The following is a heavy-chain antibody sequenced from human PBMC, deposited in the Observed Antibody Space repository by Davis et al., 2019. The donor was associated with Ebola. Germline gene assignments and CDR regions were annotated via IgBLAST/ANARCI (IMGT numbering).Heavy chain of an antibody. V-gene: IGHV3-30-3*01. J-gene: IGHJ4*02. D-gene: IGHD3-10*01. CDR3: ASPPGSVGELVFDY. Sequence: GGSLRLSCAASGFTFSSYAMHWVRQAPGKGLEWVAVISYDGSNKYYADSVKGRFTISRDNSKNTLYLQMNSLRAEDTAVYYCASPPGSVGELVFDYWGQGTLVTVSS. CDR1: GFTFSSYA. CDR2: ISYDGSNK.